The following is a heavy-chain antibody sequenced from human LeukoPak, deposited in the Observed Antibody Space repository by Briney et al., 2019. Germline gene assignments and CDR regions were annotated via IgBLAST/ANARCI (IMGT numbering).Heavy chain of an antibody. V-gene: IGHV1-69*05. CDR1: GGTFSSYA. Sequence: SVKGSCKASGGTFSSYAISWVRQTPGQGLEWMGRIIPIFGTANYAQKFQGRVTITTDESTSTAYMELSSLRSEDTAVYYCARGVGARGYYYYYMDVWGKGTTVTVSS. CDR3: ARGVGARGYYYYYMDV. CDR2: IIPIFGTA. J-gene: IGHJ6*03. D-gene: IGHD3-10*01.